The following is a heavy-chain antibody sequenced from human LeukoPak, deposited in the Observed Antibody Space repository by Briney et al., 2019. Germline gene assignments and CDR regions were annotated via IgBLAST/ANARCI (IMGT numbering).Heavy chain of an antibody. V-gene: IGHV3-7*01. J-gene: IGHJ6*03. CDR1: GFTFSSHW. D-gene: IGHD3-16*01. Sequence: GGSLRLSCAASGFTFSSHWMSWVRQAPGKGLEWVANIKEDGSAKYYVDSMKGRFTISRDNAKNSLYLQMNSLRAEDTAVYYCAKGLRTGVGPYMGYHYYMDVWGKGATVTVSS. CDR2: IKEDGSAK. CDR3: AKGLRTGVGPYMGYHYYMDV.